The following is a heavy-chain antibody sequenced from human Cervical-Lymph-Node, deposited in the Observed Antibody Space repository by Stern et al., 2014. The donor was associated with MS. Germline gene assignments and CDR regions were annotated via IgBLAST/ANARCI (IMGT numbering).Heavy chain of an antibody. V-gene: IGHV3-48*01. CDR3: ARDPGQGDDWYYFDY. CDR1: GFSFSSHS. CDR2: ISSKTGAT. D-gene: IGHD2-21*01. Sequence: EVQLLESGGGLVQPGGSLRLSCAASGFSFSSHSMAWVRQAPGKGLEWISYISSKTGATYYADCVRGRFTISRDNAKDSLFLQMSSLRAEDTAVYYCARDPGQGDDWYYFDYWGQGTLVTVSS. J-gene: IGHJ4*02.